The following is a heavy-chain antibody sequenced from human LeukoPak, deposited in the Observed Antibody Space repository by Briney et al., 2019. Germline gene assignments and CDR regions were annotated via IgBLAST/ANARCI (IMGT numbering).Heavy chain of an antibody. V-gene: IGHV1-2*02. CDR2: INPNSGGT. J-gene: IGHJ4*02. Sequence: ASVKVSCKASGGTFCSYAISWVRQAPGQGLEWMGWINPNSGGTNYAQKFQGRVTMTRDTSISTAYMELSRLRSDDTAVYYCARGSRDPTNDYWGQGTLVTVSS. D-gene: IGHD1-14*01. CDR3: ARGSRDPTNDY. CDR1: GGTFCSYA.